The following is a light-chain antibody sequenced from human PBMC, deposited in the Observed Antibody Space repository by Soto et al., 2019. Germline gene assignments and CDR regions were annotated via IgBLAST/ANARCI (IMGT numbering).Light chain of an antibody. CDR2: GAS. Sequence: EIVLTQSPGTLSLSPGERATLSCRASQSVRSNYLAWYQQKAGQAPRLLIYGASSRATGIPDRFSGGGSGTDFTLTISRLEPEDFAVYYCQQLGTFGQGTKVEIK. CDR3: QQLGT. CDR1: QSVRSNY. V-gene: IGKV3-20*01. J-gene: IGKJ1*01.